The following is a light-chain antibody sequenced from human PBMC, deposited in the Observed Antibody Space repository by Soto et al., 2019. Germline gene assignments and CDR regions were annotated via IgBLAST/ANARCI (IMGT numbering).Light chain of an antibody. V-gene: IGKV3-15*01. CDR1: QSVSSN. CDR2: GAS. J-gene: IGKJ5*01. CDR3: QVRTNWSIA. Sequence: EIVMTQSPATLSVSPGERATLSCRASQSVSSNLAWYQQKPGQAPRLLIYGASTRATGIPARFSGSGSGTEFTLTISSLQSEDFEVYYCQVRTNWSIAFGRGTRLEIK.